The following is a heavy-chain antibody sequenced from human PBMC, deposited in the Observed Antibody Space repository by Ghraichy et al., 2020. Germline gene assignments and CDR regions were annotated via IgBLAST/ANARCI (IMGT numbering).Heavy chain of an antibody. CDR2: IKQDGSEK. CDR1: GFTFSSYW. CDR3: ARELTIFGVVTNLDY. V-gene: IGHV3-7*01. D-gene: IGHD3-3*01. Sequence: GGSLRLSCAASGFTFSSYWMSWVRQAPGKGLEWVANIKQDGSEKYYVDSVKGRFTISRDNAKNSLYLQMNSLRAEDTAVYYSARELTIFGVVTNLDYWGQGTLVNVSS. J-gene: IGHJ4*02.